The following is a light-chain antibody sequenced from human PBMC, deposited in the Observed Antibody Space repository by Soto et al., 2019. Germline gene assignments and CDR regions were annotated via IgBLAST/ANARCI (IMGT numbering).Light chain of an antibody. Sequence: EIVMTQSPATLSVSPGERATLSCSASQRVSINLAWYQQKPGQAPRLLISDASTRATGIPARFSGSGSGTEFTLTLSSLQSEDFAVYYCQQYINWPLITFGQGTRLEIK. CDR3: QQYINWPLIT. CDR2: DAS. CDR1: QRVSIN. V-gene: IGKV3-15*01. J-gene: IGKJ5*01.